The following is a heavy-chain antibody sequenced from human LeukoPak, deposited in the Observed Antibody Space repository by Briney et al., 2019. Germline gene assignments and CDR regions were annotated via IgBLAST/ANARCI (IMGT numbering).Heavy chain of an antibody. J-gene: IGHJ4*02. CDR3: ARSDLGV. V-gene: IGHV3-23*01. CDR1: GFTFSSYA. CDR2: ISGSGAST. Sequence: PGGSLRLSCVASGFTFSSYAMTWVRQAPGKGLEWVSGISGSGASTYHADPVKGRFAISRDNSKNTLYLQMNSLRAEDTAVYYCARSDLGVWGQGTLVTVSS. D-gene: IGHD3-16*01.